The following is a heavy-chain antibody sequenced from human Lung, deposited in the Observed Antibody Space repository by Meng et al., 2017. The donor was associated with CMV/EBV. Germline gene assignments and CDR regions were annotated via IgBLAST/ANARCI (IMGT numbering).Heavy chain of an antibody. CDR2: ISWNSGSI. J-gene: IGHJ4*02. CDR3: AKDIFPATVSTSFLDY. Sequence: SXAASGFTFDDYAMHWVRQAPGKGLEWVSGISWNSGSIGYADSVKGRFTISRDNAKNSLYLQMNSLRAEDTALYYCAKDIFPATVSTSFLDYWGRGTLVTVSS. D-gene: IGHD4-17*01. CDR1: GFTFDDYA. V-gene: IGHV3-9*01.